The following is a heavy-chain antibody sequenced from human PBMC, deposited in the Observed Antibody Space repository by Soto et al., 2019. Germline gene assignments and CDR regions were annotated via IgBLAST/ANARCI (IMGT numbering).Heavy chain of an antibody. J-gene: IGHJ1*01. V-gene: IGHV3-11*01. D-gene: IGHD2-2*01. Sequence: GGSLRLSCAASGFPFNDYYMSWIPQAPGKGLEWVSHISGSGSTIYFADSVKGRFTISRDNAKNSLYLQMNSLRAEDTAVYYCARDCSSSSCYGYFQHWGQGTRVTVSS. CDR3: ARDCSSSSCYGYFQH. CDR1: GFPFNDYY. CDR2: ISGSGSTI.